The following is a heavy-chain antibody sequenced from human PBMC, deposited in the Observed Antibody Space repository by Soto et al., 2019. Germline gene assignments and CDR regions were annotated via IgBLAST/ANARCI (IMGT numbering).Heavy chain of an antibody. CDR2: ISAYNGNT. CDR3: ARVTMAAAAIPDRP. D-gene: IGHD6-13*01. J-gene: IGHJ5*02. Sequence: ASVKVSCKTSGYTFTSYGISWVRQAPGQGLEWMGWISAYNGNTNYAQKLQGRVTMTTDTSTSTAYMELRSLRSDDTAVYYCARVTMAAAAIPDRPWGQGTRVTESS. CDR1: GYTFTSYG. V-gene: IGHV1-18*04.